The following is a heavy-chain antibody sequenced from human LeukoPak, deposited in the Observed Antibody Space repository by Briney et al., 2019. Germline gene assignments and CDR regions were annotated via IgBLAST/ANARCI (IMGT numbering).Heavy chain of an antibody. D-gene: IGHD2-2*01. V-gene: IGHV1-69*02. CDR1: GGTFSSYT. CDR3: ARGFAQIVVVPAATVGNWFDP. J-gene: IGHJ5*02. CDR2: IIPILGMT. Sequence: SVKVSCKASGGTFSSYTISWVRQAPGQGLEWMGRIIPILGMTNYAQKFQGRVTITADKSTSTAYMELSSLRSEDTAVYYCARGFAQIVVVPAATVGNWFDPWGQGTLVTVSS.